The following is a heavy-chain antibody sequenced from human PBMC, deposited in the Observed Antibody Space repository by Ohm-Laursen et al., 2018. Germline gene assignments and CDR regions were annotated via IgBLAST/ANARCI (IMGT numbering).Heavy chain of an antibody. CDR1: GFTFRDHY. D-gene: IGHD6-13*01. V-gene: IGHV3-72*01. Sequence: GSLRLSCAAAGFTFRDHYMDWVRQAPGKGLEWVGRIRKKDNSYTTEYAGSVKGRFTISRDDSKNSLYLQMNSLKIEDTALYYCARVSSPLYPPDYRGPGTLVPV. J-gene: IGHJ4*02. CDR3: ARVSSPLYPPDY. CDR2: IRKKDNSYTT.